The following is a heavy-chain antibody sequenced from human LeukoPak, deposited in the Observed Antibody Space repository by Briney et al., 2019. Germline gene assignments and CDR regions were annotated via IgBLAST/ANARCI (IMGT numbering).Heavy chain of an antibody. V-gene: IGHV4-59*01. D-gene: IGHD3-22*01. J-gene: IGHJ3*02. CDR2: IYYSGST. Sequence: PSETLSLTCTVSGGSISSYYWSWIRQPPGKGLEWIGYIYYSGSTNYNPSLKSQVTISVDTSKNQFSLKLSSVTAADTAVYYCARDDRRVVYAFDIWGQGTMVTVSS. CDR3: ARDDRRVVYAFDI. CDR1: GGSISSYY.